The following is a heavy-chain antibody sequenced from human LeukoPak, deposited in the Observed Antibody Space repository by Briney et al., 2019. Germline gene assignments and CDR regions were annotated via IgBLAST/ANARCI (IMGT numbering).Heavy chain of an antibody. J-gene: IGHJ6*03. Sequence: SETLSLTCTVSGYSISSGYYWGWVRQPPMKGPEWVGSVYHSGSAYYNPCLKSQVTIKVDPSNNQVSLKLSSVAAAAPAVCYVARCLRRGASFYYTDAWGKETTVTISS. CDR3: ARCLRRGASFYYTDA. CDR2: VYHSGSA. CDR1: GYSISSGYY. D-gene: IGHD2-15*01. V-gene: IGHV4-38-2*02.